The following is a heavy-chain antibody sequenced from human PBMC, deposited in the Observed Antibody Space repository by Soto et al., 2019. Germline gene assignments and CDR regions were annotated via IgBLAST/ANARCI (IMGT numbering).Heavy chain of an antibody. CDR2: ITAAGDTQ. Sequence: EVQLLESGGGLVQSGGSLRLSCLASGFTFSRYNINWVRQAPGKGLEWVAGITAAGDTQYYADSVKGRFGISRDNAKNSLYLQMDSLRDADTAVYYCARDLSNFGSGTIDFWGLGTLVTVSS. J-gene: IGHJ4*02. D-gene: IGHD3-10*01. CDR1: GFTFSRYN. V-gene: IGHV3-48*02. CDR3: ARDLSNFGSGTIDF.